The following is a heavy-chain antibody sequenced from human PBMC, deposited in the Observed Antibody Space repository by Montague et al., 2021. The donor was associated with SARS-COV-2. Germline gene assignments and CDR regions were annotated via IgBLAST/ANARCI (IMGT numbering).Heavy chain of an antibody. CDR1: GGSISSYY. CDR3: ARGFAY. Sequence: SETLSLTCTVSGGSISSYYWSWIRQPPGKGLEWIGYIYYSGSTNYNPTLKSRDTISVDTSKNQFSLKLSSVTAADAAVDYCARGFAYWGQGTLVTVSS. V-gene: IGHV4-59*01. CDR2: IYYSGST. J-gene: IGHJ4*02.